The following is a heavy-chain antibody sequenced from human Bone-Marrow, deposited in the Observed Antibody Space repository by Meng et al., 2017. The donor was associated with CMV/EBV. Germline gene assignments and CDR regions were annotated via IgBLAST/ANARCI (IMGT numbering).Heavy chain of an antibody. CDR2: IYSAGST. V-gene: IGHV3-53*01. CDR3: ARDSPDYGDYLFDY. D-gene: IGHD4-17*01. Sequence: GESLKISCAASGFTVSSNYMSLVRQAPGKGLECVSVIYSAGSTYYADSVKGRFTISRDNSKNTLYLQMNSLRAEDTAVYYCARDSPDYGDYLFDYWGQGVLVTVSS. J-gene: IGHJ4*02. CDR1: GFTVSSNY.